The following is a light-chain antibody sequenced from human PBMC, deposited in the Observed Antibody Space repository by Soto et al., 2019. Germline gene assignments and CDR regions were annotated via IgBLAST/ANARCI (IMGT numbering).Light chain of an antibody. CDR2: GAS. CDR3: QQCSNWPRT. Sequence: DIVLTQSPGSLSLSPGERGTLXCRDNQSVHSGDLAWYQQKPGQTPRLPIYGASTRANGSPDRFTGSGSGTDFTRTISSLEPEDFAVYYGQQCSNWPRTFGQGTKVDI. J-gene: IGKJ1*01. V-gene: IGKV3D-20*02. CDR1: QSVHSGD.